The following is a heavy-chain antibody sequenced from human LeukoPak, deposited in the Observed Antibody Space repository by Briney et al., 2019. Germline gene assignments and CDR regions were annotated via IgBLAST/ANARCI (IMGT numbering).Heavy chain of an antibody. CDR1: GFAPSDYY. CDR2: ISSTGII. Sequence: GGSLRLSCAASGFAPSDYYMSWIRQAPGKGLEWVSYISSTGIIYYSDSVQGRFTISRDNAKNSLYLQMNSLRAEDTAVYYCTRGGRIAVAGSYYFDYWGQGTLVTVSS. CDR3: TRGGRIAVAGSYYFDY. J-gene: IGHJ4*02. D-gene: IGHD6-19*01. V-gene: IGHV3-11*04.